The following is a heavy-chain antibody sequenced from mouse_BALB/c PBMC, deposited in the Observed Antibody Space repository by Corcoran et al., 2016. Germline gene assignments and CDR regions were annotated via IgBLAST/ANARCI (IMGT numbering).Heavy chain of an antibody. D-gene: IGHD2-10*02. CDR3: AREPSAMDY. J-gene: IGHJ4*01. CDR2: INTYTGEP. V-gene: IGHV9-3-1*01. Sequence: QIQLVQSGPELKKTGETVTISCRDSGYTFTTYGMNWGQQDPGKVFMWMGWINTYTGEPTYADDFKGRFAFSLETAASTAYLQINNLKNEDTATYFCAREPSAMDYWGQGTSVTVSS. CDR1: GYTFTTYG.